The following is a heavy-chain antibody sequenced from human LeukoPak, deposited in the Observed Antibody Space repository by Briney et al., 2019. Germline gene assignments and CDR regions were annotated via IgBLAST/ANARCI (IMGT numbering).Heavy chain of an antibody. CDR2: ISSSGSTI. V-gene: IGHV3-11*04. J-gene: IGHJ6*02. CDR1: GFTFSDYY. Sequence: GGSLRLSCAASGFTFSDYYMSWIRQAPGKGLEWVSYISSSGSTIYYADSVKGRFTISRDNAKNSLYLQMNSLRAEDTAVYYCARGALQYSSGWYYYGMDVWGQGTTVTVSS. CDR3: ARGALQYSSGWYYYGMDV. D-gene: IGHD6-19*01.